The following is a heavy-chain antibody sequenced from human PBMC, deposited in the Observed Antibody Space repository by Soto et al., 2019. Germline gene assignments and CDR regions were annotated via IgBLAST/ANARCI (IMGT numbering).Heavy chain of an antibody. D-gene: IGHD3-9*01. CDR3: ARGMILDGLFIDRYFDI. Sequence: EVQLVESGGGLVQPGGSLRLSCVASGFTFSTYSMTWVRQAPGKGLEWISYISGSGGTIYYADSVKGRFTISRDNAKNSLYLQMNSLRHEDTAAFYCARGMILDGLFIDRYFDIWRRGTPVTVSS. V-gene: IGHV3-48*02. CDR2: ISGSGGTI. J-gene: IGHJ2*01. CDR1: GFTFSTYS.